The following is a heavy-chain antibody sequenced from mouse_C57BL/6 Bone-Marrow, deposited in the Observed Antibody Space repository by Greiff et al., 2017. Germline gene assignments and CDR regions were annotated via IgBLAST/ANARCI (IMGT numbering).Heavy chain of an antibody. J-gene: IGHJ1*03. Sequence: EVKLVESGGGLVQPGGSLSLSCAASGFTFTDYYMSWVRQPPGKALEWLGFIRNKANGYTTEYSASVKGRFTISRDNSQSILYLQMNALRAEDSATYYCARYPTTVGSSWYFDVWGTGTTVTVSS. CDR3: ARYPTTVGSSWYFDV. CDR1: GFTFTDYY. CDR2: IRNKANGYTT. V-gene: IGHV7-3*01. D-gene: IGHD1-1*01.